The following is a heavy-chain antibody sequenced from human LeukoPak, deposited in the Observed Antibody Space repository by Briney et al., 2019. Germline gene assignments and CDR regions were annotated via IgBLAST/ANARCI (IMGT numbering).Heavy chain of an antibody. CDR1: GGSISSYY. J-gene: IGHJ5*02. CDR2: IYTSGST. CDR3: ARVVPYCSSTSCTGWFDP. Sequence: SETLSLTCTVSGGSISSYYWSWIRQPAGKGLEWIGRIYTSGSTNYNPSLKGRVTMSVDTSKNQFSLKLSSVTAADTAVYYCARVVPYCSSTSCTGWFDPWGQGTLVTVSS. V-gene: IGHV4-4*07. D-gene: IGHD2-2*01.